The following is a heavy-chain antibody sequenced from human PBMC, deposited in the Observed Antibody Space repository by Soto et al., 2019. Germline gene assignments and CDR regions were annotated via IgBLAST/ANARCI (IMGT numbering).Heavy chain of an antibody. Sequence: PGGSLRLSCAASRFTFSSYAMSWVRQAPGQGLEWVSAISGSGGSTYYADSVKGRFTISRDNSKNTLYLQMNSLRAEDTAVYYCAKDTVVRYTYFDYWGQGTLVTVSS. CDR2: ISGSGGST. CDR1: RFTFSSYA. V-gene: IGHV3-23*01. J-gene: IGHJ4*02. D-gene: IGHD5-18*01. CDR3: AKDTVVRYTYFDY.